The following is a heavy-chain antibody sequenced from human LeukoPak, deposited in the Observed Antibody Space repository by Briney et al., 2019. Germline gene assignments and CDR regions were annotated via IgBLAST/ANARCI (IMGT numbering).Heavy chain of an antibody. CDR1: GFTFTSSA. V-gene: IGHV1-58*01. CDR2: IVVGSGST. J-gene: IGHJ5*02. D-gene: IGHD2-15*01. Sequence: SVKVSCKASGFTFTSSAVQWVRQARGQRLEWIGWIVVGSGSTNYAQKFQERVTITRDMSTSTAYMELSSLRSEDTAVYYCAAGPYCSGGSCYQNWFDPWGQGTLVTVSS. CDR3: AAGPYCSGGSCYQNWFDP.